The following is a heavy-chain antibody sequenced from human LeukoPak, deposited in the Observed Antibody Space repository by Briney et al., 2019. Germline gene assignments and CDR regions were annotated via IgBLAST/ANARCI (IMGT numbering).Heavy chain of an antibody. Sequence: GGSLRLSCAASGFTFDDYAMHWVRQAPGKGLEWVSGISWNSGSIGYADSVKGRFTISRDNAKNSLYLQMNSLRAEDTALYYCAKDIDGSGWYESAFDIWGQGTMVTVSS. D-gene: IGHD6-19*01. CDR3: AKDIDGSGWYESAFDI. CDR1: GFTFDDYA. V-gene: IGHV3-9*01. J-gene: IGHJ3*02. CDR2: ISWNSGSI.